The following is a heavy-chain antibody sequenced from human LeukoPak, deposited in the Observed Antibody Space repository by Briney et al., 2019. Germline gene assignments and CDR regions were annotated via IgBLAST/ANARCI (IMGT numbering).Heavy chain of an antibody. V-gene: IGHV3-7*01. CDR1: GFTFDDYA. Sequence: GRSLRLSCAASGFTFDDYAMHWVRQAPGKGLEWVANIKEDGSEYNYVDSVKGRFTISRDNAKKSLYLQMNSLRAEDTAVYYCARDSAYFRFDYWGQGTLVTVSS. CDR2: IKEDGSEY. CDR3: ARDSAYFRFDY. D-gene: IGHD3-16*01. J-gene: IGHJ4*02.